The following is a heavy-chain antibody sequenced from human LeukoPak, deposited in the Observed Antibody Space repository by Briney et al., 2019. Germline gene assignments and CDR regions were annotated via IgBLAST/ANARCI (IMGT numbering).Heavy chain of an antibody. D-gene: IGHD6-13*01. CDR1: GFTFSSHW. Sequence: GGSLRLSCAASGFTFSSHWMNWVRQAPGEGLEWVANIKEDGSRKYYVDSVKGRFTISRDNAKNSLYLQMNTLRGEDTAVYYCARATGLISLYSYYRLDVWGKGTTVTVSS. CDR2: IKEDGSRK. J-gene: IGHJ6*04. CDR3: ARATGLISLYSYYRLDV. V-gene: IGHV3-7*03.